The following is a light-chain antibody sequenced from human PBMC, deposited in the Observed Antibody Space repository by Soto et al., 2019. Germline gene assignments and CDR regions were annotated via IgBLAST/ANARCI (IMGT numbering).Light chain of an antibody. Sequence: SYELTQPSSVSVSPGQTARITCSGEVLANKFASWFQQKPGQAPVLVIYKDSERHSGIPERFSGSSSGTTVTLTISGAQVDDEADFYCYSSTDNLVLFGGGTKLTVL. J-gene: IGLJ2*01. CDR1: VLANKF. V-gene: IGLV3-27*01. CDR3: YSSTDNLVL. CDR2: KDS.